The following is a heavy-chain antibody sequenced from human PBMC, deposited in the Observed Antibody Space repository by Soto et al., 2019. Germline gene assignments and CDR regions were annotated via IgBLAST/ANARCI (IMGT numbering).Heavy chain of an antibody. CDR2: INAGNGNT. V-gene: IGHV1-3*01. CDR3: ARDSCLSWGGSCMAV. J-gene: IGHJ6*02. Sequence: ASVKVSCKASGYTFTSYAMHWVRQAPGQRLEWMGWINAGNGNTKYSQKFQGRVTITRDTSASTAYMELSSLRSEDTAVYYCARDSCLSWGGSCMAVWGHGTTVTVSS. D-gene: IGHD3-16*01. CDR1: GYTFTSYA.